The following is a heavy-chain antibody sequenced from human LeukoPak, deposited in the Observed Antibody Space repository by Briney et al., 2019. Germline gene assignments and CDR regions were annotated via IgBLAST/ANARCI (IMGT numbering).Heavy chain of an antibody. CDR1: GFTFSTYS. D-gene: IGHD2-15*01. Sequence: PGGSLRLSCAASGFTFSTYSITWVRQAPGKGLEWVSYISSSSSTIYYADSVKGRFTISRDNAKNSLYLQMNSLRAEDTAVYYCARVGGAILLVGEDGMDVWGQGTTVTVSS. J-gene: IGHJ6*02. CDR2: ISSSSSTI. V-gene: IGHV3-48*04. CDR3: ARVGGAILLVGEDGMDV.